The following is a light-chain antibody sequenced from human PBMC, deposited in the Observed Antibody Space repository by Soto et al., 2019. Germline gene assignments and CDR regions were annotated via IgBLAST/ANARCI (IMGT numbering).Light chain of an antibody. CDR2: AAS. J-gene: IGKJ2*01. CDR3: QQSYSTPT. V-gene: IGKV1-39*01. Sequence: DIQMTQSPSSLSASVGDRVTITCRASQSISSYLNWYQQKPGKAPKLLIYAASSLQSGFPSRFSGSGSGTAFTLTISSLQPEDFATYYCQQSYSTPTFGQGTKLEIK. CDR1: QSISSY.